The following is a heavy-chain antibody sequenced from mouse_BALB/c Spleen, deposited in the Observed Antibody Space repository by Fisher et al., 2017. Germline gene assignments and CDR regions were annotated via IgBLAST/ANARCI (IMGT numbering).Heavy chain of an antibody. V-gene: IGHV1-84*02. J-gene: IGHJ4*01. Sequence: KFKGKATLTVDTSSSTAYMQLSSLTSEDTAVYFCAREWLLRSYAMDYWGQGTSVTVSS. D-gene: IGHD2-3*01. CDR3: AREWLLRSYAMDY.